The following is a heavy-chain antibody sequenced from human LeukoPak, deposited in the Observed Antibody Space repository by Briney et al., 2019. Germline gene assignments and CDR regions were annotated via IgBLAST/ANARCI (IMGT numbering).Heavy chain of an antibody. CDR2: IYSGGGT. CDR3: ARALLYLYGMDV. CDR1: GFXVSSNY. J-gene: IGHJ6*02. V-gene: IGHV3-53*01. Sequence: GGSLRLSCAASGFXVSSNYISWVRQAPGKGLEWVSVIYSGGGTYYADSVKGRFTISRDTSTNTLYLQMNRLRAEDTALYYCARALLYLYGMDVWGQGTTVTVSS. D-gene: IGHD3-3*01.